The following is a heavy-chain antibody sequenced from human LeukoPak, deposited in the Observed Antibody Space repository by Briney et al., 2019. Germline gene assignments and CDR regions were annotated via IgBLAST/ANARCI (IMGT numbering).Heavy chain of an antibody. V-gene: IGHV4-38-2*01. Sequence: SETLSLTCAVSGYSISSGYYWGWIRQPPGKGLEWIGSIYHSGSTYYNPSLKSRVTISVDTSKNQFSLKLSSVTAADTAVYYCARTGTPGGDYWGQQTLVTGSS. CDR1: GYSISSGYY. CDR3: ARTGTPGGDY. J-gene: IGHJ4*02. D-gene: IGHD1-1*01. CDR2: IYHSGST.